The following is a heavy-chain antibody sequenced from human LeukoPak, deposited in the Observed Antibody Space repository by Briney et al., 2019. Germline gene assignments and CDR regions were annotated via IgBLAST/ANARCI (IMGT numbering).Heavy chain of an antibody. Sequence: GGSLRLSCAASGFTFGTYGMTWVRQAPGKGLEWVSGISNSGGSTYYADSMKGRFTISRDNSRNTLYLQMSSLRAEDTAAYYCAKALYSSGWYGDGGASDIWGQGTMVTVSS. CDR2: ISNSGGST. CDR1: GFTFGTYG. D-gene: IGHD6-13*01. J-gene: IGHJ3*02. V-gene: IGHV3-23*01. CDR3: AKALYSSGWYGDGGASDI.